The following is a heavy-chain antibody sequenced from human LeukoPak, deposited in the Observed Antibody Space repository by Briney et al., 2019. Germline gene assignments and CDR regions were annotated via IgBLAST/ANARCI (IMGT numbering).Heavy chain of an antibody. D-gene: IGHD2/OR15-2a*01. V-gene: IGHV4-59*01. J-gene: IGHJ5*02. Sequence: SETLSLTCTVSGGSMRYYYWSWIRQPTGKGLEWIGYIYYSGSTNYNPSLKSRVTISVDTSKSQSSLKLSSVTAADTAVYYCARDFLNWFDPWGQGTLVTVSS. CDR1: GGSMRYYY. CDR3: ARDFLNWFDP. CDR2: IYYSGST.